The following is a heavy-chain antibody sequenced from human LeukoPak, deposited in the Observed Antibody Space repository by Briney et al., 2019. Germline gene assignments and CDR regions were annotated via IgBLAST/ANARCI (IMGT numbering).Heavy chain of an antibody. D-gene: IGHD2-2*01. Sequence: ASVKVSCKASGYTFTGYYMHWVRQAPGQGLEWMGWINPNSGGTNYAQKFQGRVTMTRDTSISTAYMELSRLGSDDTAVYYCARGNIVVVPAAIGSSTESDWGQGTLVTVSS. J-gene: IGHJ4*02. CDR2: INPNSGGT. CDR1: GYTFTGYY. CDR3: ARGNIVVVPAAIGSSTESD. V-gene: IGHV1-2*02.